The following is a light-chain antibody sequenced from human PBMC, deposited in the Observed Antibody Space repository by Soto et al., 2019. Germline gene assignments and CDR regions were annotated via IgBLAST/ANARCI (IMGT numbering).Light chain of an antibody. Sequence: EIVLTQSPVTLSLSPGERATLSCRASQSINSALVWYQQKPGQAPRLLIYDASKRASDIPARFSGSGSGIDFTLTISSLEPEDSAVYYCQQFKNWPLTFGGGTKVAI. CDR1: QSINSA. J-gene: IGKJ4*01. V-gene: IGKV3-11*01. CDR2: DAS. CDR3: QQFKNWPLT.